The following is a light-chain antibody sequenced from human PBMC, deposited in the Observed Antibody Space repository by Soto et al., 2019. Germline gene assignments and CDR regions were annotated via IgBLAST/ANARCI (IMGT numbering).Light chain of an antibody. V-gene: IGLV2-14*01. CDR1: DVGGFTS. Sequence: QSALTQPASVSGSPGQSITISCSDVGGFTSVSWYQQHPAKAPKVLIYDVSNRPSGVSHRFSGPKSGNTASLTISGLQPDDEADYYCSSYTGSSRLALFGGGTKLTVL. CDR2: DVS. CDR3: SSYTGSSRLAL. J-gene: IGLJ2*01.